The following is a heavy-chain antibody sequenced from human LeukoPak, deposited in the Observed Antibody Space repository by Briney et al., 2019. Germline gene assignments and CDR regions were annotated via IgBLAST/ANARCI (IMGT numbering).Heavy chain of an antibody. J-gene: IGHJ6*02. CDR3: TRDRQGPRLYEMDV. CDR2: IKVDGSEI. CDR1: GFTFSMYW. D-gene: IGHD2-8*01. V-gene: IGHV3-7*01. Sequence: PGGSLGLSCAASGFTFSMYWMSWVRQAPGKGPEWVANIKVDGSEIYYVDSVKGRFTISRDNAKNSLYLQMNSLRAEDTAVYYCTRDRQGPRLYEMDVWGQGTTVTVSS.